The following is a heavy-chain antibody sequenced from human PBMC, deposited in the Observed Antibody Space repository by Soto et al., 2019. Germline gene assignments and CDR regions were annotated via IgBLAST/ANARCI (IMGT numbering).Heavy chain of an antibody. Sequence: QVQLVQSGAEVKKPGASVKVSCKASGYTFTSYDINWVRQATGQGLEWMGWMNPNSGNTGYAQKFQGRVTMTRNTSISTAYMELSSLTSEDTAVYYCAGEGTAAACMGAYYYYSMDVWGQGTTVTVSS. CDR1: GYTFTSYD. CDR2: MNPNSGNT. D-gene: IGHD6-13*01. V-gene: IGHV1-8*01. CDR3: AGEGTAAACMGAYYYYSMDV. J-gene: IGHJ6*02.